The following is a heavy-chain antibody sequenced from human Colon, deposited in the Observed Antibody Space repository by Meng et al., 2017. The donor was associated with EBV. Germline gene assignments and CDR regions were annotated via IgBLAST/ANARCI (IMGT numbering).Heavy chain of an antibody. Sequence: QVQLQQWGRGLLKPSEPLSRSCAVYCGSFLDYYWTWIRHPPGKGLEWIGEIDHRGNTKYNPSLKSRVTISLDTSKKQFSLKVSSVTAADSAVYYCARRGPSGNFSPWSQGALVTVSS. CDR3: ARRGPSGNFSP. CDR1: CGSFLDYY. D-gene: IGHD3-10*01. CDR2: IDHRGNT. J-gene: IGHJ5*02. V-gene: IGHV4-34*01.